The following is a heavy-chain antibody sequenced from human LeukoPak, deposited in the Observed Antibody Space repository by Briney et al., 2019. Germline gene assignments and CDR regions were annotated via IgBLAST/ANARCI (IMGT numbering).Heavy chain of an antibody. CDR3: ARESHNWNDPYFDY. D-gene: IGHD1-1*01. V-gene: IGHV3-21*01. Sequence: GGSLRLSCAASGFTFSSYSMNWVRQAPGKGLEWVSSISSSSSYIYYADSVKGRFIISRDNAKNSLYLQMNSLRAEDTAVYYCARESHNWNDPYFDYWGQGTLVTVSS. CDR2: ISSSSSYI. CDR1: GFTFSSYS. J-gene: IGHJ4*02.